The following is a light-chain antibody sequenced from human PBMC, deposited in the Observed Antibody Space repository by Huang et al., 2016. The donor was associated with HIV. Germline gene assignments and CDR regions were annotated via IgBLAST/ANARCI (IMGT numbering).Light chain of an antibody. CDR1: QSLLHTNGYNY. CDR3: MQALQTPRT. CDR2: LSS. Sequence: DIVMTQSPLSLPVTPGEPASISCRSSQSLLHTNGYNYVDWYLQKPGQPTQLVIYLSSNRPSGVPDRFSGSGSVTHFTLKISRVEAEDVGVYYCMQALQTPRTFGQGTRLEIK. V-gene: IGKV2-28*01. J-gene: IGKJ5*01.